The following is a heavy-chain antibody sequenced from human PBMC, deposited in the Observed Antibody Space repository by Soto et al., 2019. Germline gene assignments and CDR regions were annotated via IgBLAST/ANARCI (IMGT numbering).Heavy chain of an antibody. CDR3: VRQSAAREYSGYDYDAFDI. CDR2: IYLGDSNV. V-gene: IGHV5-51*01. J-gene: IGHJ3*02. Sequence: GESLKISCKGSGNSYTRSWLGWVRQVPGKGLEWMGIIYLGDSNVRYSPSFRGQVTISADKSITTAYLQWSSLKASDTAMYYCVRQSAAREYSGYDYDAFDIWGQGTMVTVSS. D-gene: IGHD5-12*01. CDR1: GNSYTRSW.